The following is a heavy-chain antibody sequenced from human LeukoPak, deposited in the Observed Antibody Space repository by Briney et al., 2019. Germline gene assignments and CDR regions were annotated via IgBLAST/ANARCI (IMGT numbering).Heavy chain of an antibody. D-gene: IGHD1-7*01. CDR1: GYTFASYA. CDR3: AREGELAGTTTDY. V-gene: IGHV1-18*01. J-gene: IGHJ4*02. CDR2: ISAYNGNT. Sequence: ASVKVSCKASGYTFASYAIIWVRQAPGQGLEWMGWISAYNGNTNYAQKLQGRVTMTTDTSTSTAYMELRSLTSDDTAVYYCAREGELAGTTTDYWGQGTLVTVSS.